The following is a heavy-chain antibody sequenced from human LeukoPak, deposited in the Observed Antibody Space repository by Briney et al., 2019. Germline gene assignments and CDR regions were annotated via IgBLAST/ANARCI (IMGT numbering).Heavy chain of an antibody. J-gene: IGHJ3*02. CDR3: ARDTSPFMSAIAYDAFDI. D-gene: IGHD2-21*01. CDR1: GFTVSGNC. Sequence: PGGSLRLSCAASGFTVSGNCMSWVRQAPGKGLEWVANIKGDGSDENYVDSVKGRFTISRDNAKSSLYLQMSSLRAEDTAVYYCARDTSPFMSAIAYDAFDIWGQGTMVTVSS. V-gene: IGHV3-7*01. CDR2: IKGDGSDE.